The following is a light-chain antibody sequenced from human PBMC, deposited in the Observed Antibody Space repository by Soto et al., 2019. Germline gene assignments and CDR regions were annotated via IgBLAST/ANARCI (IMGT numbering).Light chain of an antibody. CDR2: KAS. CDR1: ESISSW. CDR3: QQYNTYRT. V-gene: IGKV1-5*03. J-gene: IGKJ1*01. Sequence: DIQMTQSPPTLSASAGDRVTITCRASESISSWLAWYQQKPGKAPKLLMYKASSLESGVPSRFSGSGSGTEFTLTISSLQPDDFATYYCQQYNTYRTFGQGTKVDI.